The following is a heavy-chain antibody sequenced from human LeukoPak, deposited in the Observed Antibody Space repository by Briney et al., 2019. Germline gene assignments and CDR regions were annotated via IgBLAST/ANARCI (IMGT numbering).Heavy chain of an antibody. D-gene: IGHD3-10*01. Sequence: SETLSFTSAGYSCSISGYYWSWIRQPPGKGRVWCGEINRSGSTNYNQSHKRLVTITVDTSKKQFSLKLSSVTDADTAVYYCARGAMGARLTMVRGAPRFDPWGHGTLVNVSS. CDR2: INRSGST. V-gene: IGHV4-34*01. CDR3: ARGAMGARLTMVRGAPRFDP. J-gene: IGHJ5*02. CDR1: SCSISGYY.